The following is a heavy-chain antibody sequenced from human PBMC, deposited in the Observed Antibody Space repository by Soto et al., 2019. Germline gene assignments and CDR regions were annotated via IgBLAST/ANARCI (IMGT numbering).Heavy chain of an antibody. CDR3: ARDLGYYYDSSGSTDY. CDR2: ISSSSSYI. V-gene: IGHV3-21*01. D-gene: IGHD3-22*01. Sequence: SGGSLRLSCAASGFTFSSYSMNWVRQAPGKGLEWVSSISSSSSYIYYADSVKGRFTISRDNAKNSLYLQMNSLRAEDTAVYYCARDLGYYYDSSGSTDYWGQGTLVTVSS. CDR1: GFTFSSYS. J-gene: IGHJ4*02.